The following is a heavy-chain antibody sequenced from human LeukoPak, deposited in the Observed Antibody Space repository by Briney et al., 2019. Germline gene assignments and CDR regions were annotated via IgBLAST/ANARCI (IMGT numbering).Heavy chain of an antibody. CDR3: AHRNTAMVRVDY. J-gene: IGHJ4*02. V-gene: IGHV3-15*01. Sequence: SWIRQAPGKGLEWVGRIKSKTDGETTDYAAPVKGRFTISRDDSKNILYLQMNSLTTEDTAVYFCAHRNTAMVRVDYWGQGTLVTVSS. D-gene: IGHD5-18*01. CDR2: IKSKTDGETT.